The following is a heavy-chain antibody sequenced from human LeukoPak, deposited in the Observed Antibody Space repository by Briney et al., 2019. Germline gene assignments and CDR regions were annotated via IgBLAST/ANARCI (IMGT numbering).Heavy chain of an antibody. CDR2: VYHSGTT. Sequence: SETLSLTCTVSGDSSSDNYWSWIRQPPGKGLEWIGYVYHSGTTDYNPSLKSRVTISVDTSKNQFSLKLSSVTAADTAVYYCVRASVHSGGAFDIWGQGTVVTVSS. CDR3: VRASVHSGGAFDI. J-gene: IGHJ3*02. D-gene: IGHD2-15*01. CDR1: GDSSSDNY. V-gene: IGHV4-59*01.